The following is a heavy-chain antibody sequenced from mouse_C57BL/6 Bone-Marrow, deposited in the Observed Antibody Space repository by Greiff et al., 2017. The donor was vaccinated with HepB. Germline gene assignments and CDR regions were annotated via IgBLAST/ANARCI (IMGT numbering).Heavy chain of an antibody. CDR2: INPNNGGT. CDR1: GYTFTDYY. V-gene: IGHV1-26*01. CDR3: VKLGPFAY. J-gene: IGHJ3*01. Sequence: EVQLQQSGPELVKPGASVKISCKASGYTFTDYYMNWVKQSHGKSLEWIGDINPNNGGTSYNQKFKGKATLTVDKSSSTAYMELRSLTSEDSAVYYCVKLGPFAYWGQGTLVTVSA. D-gene: IGHD4-1*01.